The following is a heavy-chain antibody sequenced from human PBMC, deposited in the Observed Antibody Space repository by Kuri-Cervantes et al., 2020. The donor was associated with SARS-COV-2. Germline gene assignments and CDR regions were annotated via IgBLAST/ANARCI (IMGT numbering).Heavy chain of an antibody. CDR1: GFTFSSYG. CDR3: ASAYGGYYDSSGYFDAFDI. V-gene: IGHV3-30*02. Sequence: GESMKISCAASGFTFSSYGMHWVRQAPVKGLEWGAFIRYDGSNKYYADSVKGRFTISRDNSKNTLYLQMNSLRAEDTAVYYCASAYGGYYDSSGYFDAFDIWGQGTMVTVSS. D-gene: IGHD3-22*01. J-gene: IGHJ3*02. CDR2: IRYDGSNK.